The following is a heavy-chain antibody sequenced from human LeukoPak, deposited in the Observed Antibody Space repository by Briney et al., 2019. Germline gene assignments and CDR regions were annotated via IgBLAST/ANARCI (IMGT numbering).Heavy chain of an antibody. J-gene: IGHJ3*02. CDR1: GDSISSDH. D-gene: IGHD3-22*01. CDR2: IYYSGNT. V-gene: IGHV4-59*01. CDR3: AKYSGHDTSGYYESRAFDI. Sequence: SETLSLTCTVSGDSISSDHWSWIRQTPGKGLEWIGYIYYSGNTNYNPSLKSRVTISVDTSKNQFSLKLSSVTAADTAVYYCAKYSGHDTSGYYESRAFDIWGQGTMVTVSS.